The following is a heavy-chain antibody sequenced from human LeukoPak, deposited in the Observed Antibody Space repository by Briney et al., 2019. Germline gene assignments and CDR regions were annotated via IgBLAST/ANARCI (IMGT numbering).Heavy chain of an antibody. CDR2: ISSSSSYI. Sequence: GGSLRLSCAASGFTFSSYSMNWVRQAPGKGLEWVSSISSSSSYIYYADSVKGRFTISRDNSKNTLYLQMNSLRAEDTAVYYCARSKDQPHFDYWGQGTLVTVSS. CDR3: ARSKDQPHFDY. CDR1: GFTFSSYS. J-gene: IGHJ4*02. V-gene: IGHV3-21*01. D-gene: IGHD2-2*01.